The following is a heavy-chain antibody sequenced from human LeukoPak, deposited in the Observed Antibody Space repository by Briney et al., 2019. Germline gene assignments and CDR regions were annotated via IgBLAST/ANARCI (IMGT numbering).Heavy chain of an antibody. D-gene: IGHD4-23*01. CDR2: IYYSGSA. Sequence: SETLSLTCTVSGGSISSSSYYWGWIRQPPGKGLEWIGSIYYSGSAYYNPSLKSRVTISVDTSKNQFSLKLSSVTAADTAVYYCARGTTVVTPGFDYRGQGTLVTVSS. V-gene: IGHV4-39*07. J-gene: IGHJ4*02. CDR3: ARGTTVVTPGFDY. CDR1: GGSISSSSYY.